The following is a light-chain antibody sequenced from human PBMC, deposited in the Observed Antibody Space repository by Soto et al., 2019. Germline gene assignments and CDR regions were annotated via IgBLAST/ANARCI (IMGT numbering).Light chain of an antibody. V-gene: IGLV2-14*01. CDR2: EVA. CDR1: SSDVGGYDY. Sequence: QSALTQPASVSGSPGQSITISCTGSSSDVGGYDYVSWYQHQPGKAPKLMIYEVASRPSGVSNRFSGSKSGNTASLTIAGLRDEDEGDYYCSSHSSSNTLVVFGGGTQLTVL. CDR3: SSHSSSNTLVV. J-gene: IGLJ3*02.